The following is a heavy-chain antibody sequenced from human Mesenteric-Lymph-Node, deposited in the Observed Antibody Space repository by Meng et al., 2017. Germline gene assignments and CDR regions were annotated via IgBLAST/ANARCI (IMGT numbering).Heavy chain of an antibody. CDR1: GFTFSSYW. D-gene: IGHD2/OR15-2a*01. V-gene: IGHV3-7*01. CDR2: IKQDGSEK. CDR3: VRAFYGSIDY. J-gene: IGHJ4*02. Sequence: GGSLRLSCAASGFTFSSYWMSWVRQAPGKGLEWVANIKQDGSEKYYVDSVKGRFTISRDNAKNSLYLQMHGLRAEDTAVYYCVRAFYGSIDYWGQGILVTVSS.